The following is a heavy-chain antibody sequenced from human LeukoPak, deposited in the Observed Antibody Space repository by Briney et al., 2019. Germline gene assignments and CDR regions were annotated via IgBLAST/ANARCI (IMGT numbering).Heavy chain of an antibody. D-gene: IGHD3-10*01. V-gene: IGHV4-34*01. J-gene: IGHJ4*02. CDR2: INHSGST. CDR3: ARGKRNVGSGSYLPLFDY. Sequence: MPSETLSLTCAVYGGSFSGYYWSWIRQPPGKGLEWIGEINHSGSTNYNPSLKSRVTISVDTSKNQFSLKLSPVTAADTAVYYCARGKRNVGSGSYLPLFDYWGQGTLVTVSS. CDR1: GGSFSGYY.